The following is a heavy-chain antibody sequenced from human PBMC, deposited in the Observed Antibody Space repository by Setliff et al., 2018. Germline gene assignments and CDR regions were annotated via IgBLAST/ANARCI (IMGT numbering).Heavy chain of an antibody. CDR3: ARVIRRQWLVEGKYGMDV. J-gene: IGHJ6*02. CDR1: GFTFSSYW. CDR2: INSDGSST. D-gene: IGHD6-19*01. Sequence: GGSLRLSCAASGFTFSSYWMHWVRQAPGKGLVWVSRINSDGSSTSYADSVKGRFTISRDNAKNTLYLQMNSLRAEDTAVYYCARVIRRQWLVEGKYGMDVWGQGTTVTVSS. V-gene: IGHV3-74*01.